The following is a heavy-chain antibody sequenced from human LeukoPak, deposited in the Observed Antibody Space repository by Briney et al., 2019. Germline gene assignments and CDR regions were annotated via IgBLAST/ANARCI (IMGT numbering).Heavy chain of an antibody. CDR2: ISGSGGST. CDR3: TIVVIIGPGAPPYLDY. J-gene: IGHJ4*02. CDR1: GFTFSSYA. Sequence: GGSLRLSCAASGFTFSSYAMSWVRQAPGKGLEWVSAISGSGGSTYYADSVKGRFTISRDNSKNTLYLQMKSLKTEDTAVYYCTIVVIIGPGAPPYLDYWGQGTLVTVSS. V-gene: IGHV3-23*01. D-gene: IGHD3-22*01.